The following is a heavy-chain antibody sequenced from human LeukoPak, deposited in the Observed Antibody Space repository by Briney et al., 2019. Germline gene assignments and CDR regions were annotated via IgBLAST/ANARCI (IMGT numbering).Heavy chain of an antibody. CDR1: RFTFDDYT. J-gene: IGHJ3*02. CDR3: AKGMWSSGSYFGAFDI. V-gene: IGHV3-9*01. Sequence: GRSLRLSCAASRFTFDDYTMHWVRQAPGKGLEWVSSISWNSNNIGYANSVKGRFTISRDNARNSLYLQMNSLRAEDTAFYYCAKGMWSSGSYFGAFDIWGQGTMVTVSS. D-gene: IGHD1-26*01. CDR2: ISWNSNNI.